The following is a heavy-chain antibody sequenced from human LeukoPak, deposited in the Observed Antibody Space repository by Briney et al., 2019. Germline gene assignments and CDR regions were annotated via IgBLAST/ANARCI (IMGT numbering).Heavy chain of an antibody. V-gene: IGHV3-48*04. CDR1: GFTFSSYW. J-gene: IGHJ4*02. CDR3: ARDYQDSSGYYYFDY. Sequence: GSLRLSCAAPGFTFSSYWMSWVRQAPGKGLEWVSYISSSGSTIYYADSVKGRFTISRDNAKNSLYLQMNSLRAEDTAVYYCARDYQDSSGYYYFDYWGQGTLVTVSS. D-gene: IGHD3-22*01. CDR2: ISSSGSTI.